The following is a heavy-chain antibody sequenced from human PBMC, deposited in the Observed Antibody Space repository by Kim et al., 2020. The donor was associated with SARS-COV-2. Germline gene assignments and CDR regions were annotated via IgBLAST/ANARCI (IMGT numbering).Heavy chain of an antibody. CDR2: ISYDGSNK. CDR3: ASSAYGSGTTRYYYYYYGMDV. CDR1: GFTFSSYG. J-gene: IGHJ6*02. D-gene: IGHD3-10*01. Sequence: GGSLRLSCAASGFTFSSYGMHWVRQAPGKGLECVAVISYDGSNKYYADSVKGRFTISRDNSKNTLYLQMNSLRAEDTAVYYCASSAYGSGTTRYYYYYYGMDVWGQGTTVTVSS. V-gene: IGHV3-33*05.